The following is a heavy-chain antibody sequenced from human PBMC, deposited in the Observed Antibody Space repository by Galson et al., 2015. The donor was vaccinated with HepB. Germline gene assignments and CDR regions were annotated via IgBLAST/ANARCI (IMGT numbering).Heavy chain of an antibody. V-gene: IGHV3-23*01. CDR2: ISGSGGTA. CDR1: GFTFSTYA. D-gene: IGHD2-21*02. CDR3: AKVATADVTPWNWYFDF. Sequence: SLRLSCAASGFTFSTYAMNWVRQAPGKGLQWVSGISGSGGTAFCADSVKGRFTISRDTSKNTLYLQMNYLRAEDTAVYYCAKVATADVTPWNWYFDFWGQGTLVTVSS. J-gene: IGHJ4*02.